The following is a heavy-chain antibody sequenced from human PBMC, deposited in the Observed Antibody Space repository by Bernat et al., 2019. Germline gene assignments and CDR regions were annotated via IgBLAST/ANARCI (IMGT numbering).Heavy chain of an antibody. CDR1: GYTFTSYA. CDR2: INAGNGNT. D-gene: IGHD3-22*01. V-gene: IGHV1-3*01. Sequence: QVQLVQSGAEVKTPGASAKISCKASGYTFTSYAMHWVRQAPGQRLEWMGWINAGNGNTKYSQKFQGRVTITRDTSASTAYMELSSLRSEDTAVYYCARAGSSGYGLTFDYWGQGTLVTVSS. J-gene: IGHJ4*02. CDR3: ARAGSSGYGLTFDY.